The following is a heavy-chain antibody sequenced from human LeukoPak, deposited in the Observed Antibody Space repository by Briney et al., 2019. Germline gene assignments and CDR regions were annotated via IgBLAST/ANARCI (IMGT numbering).Heavy chain of an antibody. CDR3: AKDYYDSSGYDYLPGG. V-gene: IGHV3-43*02. CDR1: GFTFDDYA. CDR2: ISGDGGST. Sequence: PGGSLRLSCAASGFTFDDYAMHWVRQAPGKGLEWVSLISGDGGSTYYADSVKGRFTISRGNSKNSLYLQMNSLRTEDTALYYCAKDYYDSSGYDYLPGGWGQGTLVTVSS. D-gene: IGHD3-22*01. J-gene: IGHJ4*02.